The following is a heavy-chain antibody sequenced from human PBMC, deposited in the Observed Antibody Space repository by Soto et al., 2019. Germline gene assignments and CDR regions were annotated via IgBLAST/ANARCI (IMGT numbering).Heavy chain of an antibody. Sequence: PGGSLRLSCAASGFTFSSYAMGWVRQAPGKGLEWVSAISGSGGSTYYADSVKGRFTISRDNSKNTLYLQMNSLRAEDTAVYYCATQSRLSTSCYLVWRLCLYMDVWGKGTTVTVSS. CDR3: ATQSRLSTSCYLVWRLCLYMDV. D-gene: IGHD2-2*01. V-gene: IGHV3-23*01. J-gene: IGHJ6*03. CDR1: GFTFSSYA. CDR2: ISGSGGST.